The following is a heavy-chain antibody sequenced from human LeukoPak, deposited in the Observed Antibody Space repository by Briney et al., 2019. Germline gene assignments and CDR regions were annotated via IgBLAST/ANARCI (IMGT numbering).Heavy chain of an antibody. CDR2: INPNSGGT. D-gene: IGHD2-2*01. J-gene: IGHJ2*01. CDR3: ATSAAAPTPFDL. V-gene: IGHV1-2*02. CDR1: GYTFTSYG. Sequence: GASVKVSCKASGYTFTSYGISWVRQAPGQGLEWMGWINPNSGGTNYAQKFQGRVTMTRDTSISTAYMELSRLRSDDTAVYYCATSAAAPTPFDLWGRGTLVTVSS.